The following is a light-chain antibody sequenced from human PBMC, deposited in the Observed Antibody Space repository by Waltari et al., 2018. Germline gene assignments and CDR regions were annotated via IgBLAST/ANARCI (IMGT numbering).Light chain of an antibody. Sequence: EIVLTQSPLSLPVTLGEPASISCTSSQSRLHSNGYNYLDWYVQRPGRPPRLLIYFGSYRAAGVPDRFSGSGSVTDFTLKISKVEAEDVGVYYCMQALQTSITFGQGTRLEIK. CDR2: FGS. CDR1: QSRLHSNGYNY. J-gene: IGKJ5*01. CDR3: MQALQTSIT. V-gene: IGKV2-28*01.